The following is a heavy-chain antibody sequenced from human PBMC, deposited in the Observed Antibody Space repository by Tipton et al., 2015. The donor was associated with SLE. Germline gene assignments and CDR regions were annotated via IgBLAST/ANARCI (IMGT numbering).Heavy chain of an antibody. CDR2: IFYSGST. CDR3: ARERKYVVRFRELVAPDL. Sequence: TLSLTCTVSGGSISSYYWSWIRQPPGRGLEWIGYIFYSGSTNYNPSLKSRITMSVDTSKNQFSLKLSSVTAAEMAMYYCARERKYVVRFRELVAPDLWGQGTAITVSS. D-gene: IGHD1-26*01. V-gene: IGHV4-59*12. CDR1: GGSISSYY. J-gene: IGHJ3*01.